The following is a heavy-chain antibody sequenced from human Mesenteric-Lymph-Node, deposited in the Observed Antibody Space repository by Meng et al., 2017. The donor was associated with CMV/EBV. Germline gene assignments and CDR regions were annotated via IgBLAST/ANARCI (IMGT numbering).Heavy chain of an antibody. CDR2: IYYSGST. CDR1: SGSVSSGPCY. D-gene: IGHD6-13*01. V-gene: IGHV4-61*01. CDR3: ARADSSSWIFDY. J-gene: IGHJ4*02. Sequence: VSSGSVSSGPCYSSWIRQPPGKGLDWVEYIYYSGSTDYNPSLKNRVTISEDTSKKQFSLKLSSVTAADTAVYYCARADSSSWIFDYWGQGTLVTVSS.